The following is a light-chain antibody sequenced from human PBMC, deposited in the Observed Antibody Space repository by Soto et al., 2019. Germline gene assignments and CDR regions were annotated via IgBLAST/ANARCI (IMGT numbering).Light chain of an antibody. CDR3: CSYAGENFPYV. CDR2: EGS. V-gene: IGLV2-23*01. CDR1: RSDVGSYNF. J-gene: IGLJ1*01. Sequence: QSALTRPASVSGSPGQSITISCTGTRSDVGSYNFVSGYQQHPGKAPKLIMYEGSKRPSGVSNRSSGSKSGITAALTISGLQADDEADYFFCSYAGENFPYVFGTGTKGTV.